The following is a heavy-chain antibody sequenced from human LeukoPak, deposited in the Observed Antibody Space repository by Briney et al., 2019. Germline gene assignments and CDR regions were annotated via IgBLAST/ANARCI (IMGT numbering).Heavy chain of an antibody. Sequence: SETLCLTCTVSGGSISSYYWSWIRQPPGKGLEWVGYIYYSGSTNYNPSLKSRVTISVDTSKNQFSLKLSSVTAADTAVYYCAGAYYDILTGYENNWFDPWGQGTLVTVSS. J-gene: IGHJ5*02. D-gene: IGHD3-9*01. CDR3: AGAYYDILTGYENNWFDP. V-gene: IGHV4-59*01. CDR1: GGSISSYY. CDR2: IYYSGST.